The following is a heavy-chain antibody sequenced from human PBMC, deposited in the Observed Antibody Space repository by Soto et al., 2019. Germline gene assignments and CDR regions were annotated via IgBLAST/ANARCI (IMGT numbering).Heavy chain of an antibody. CDR3: ARDRIAAAGYYYYGMDV. V-gene: IGHV1-2*02. Sequence: GASVKVSCKASGYTFTGYYMHWVRQAPGQGLEWMGWINPNSGGTNYAQKFQGRVTMTRDTSISTAYMELSRLRSDDTAVYYCARDRIAAAGYYYYGMDVWGQGTTVTVSS. J-gene: IGHJ6*02. D-gene: IGHD6-13*01. CDR1: GYTFTGYY. CDR2: INPNSGGT.